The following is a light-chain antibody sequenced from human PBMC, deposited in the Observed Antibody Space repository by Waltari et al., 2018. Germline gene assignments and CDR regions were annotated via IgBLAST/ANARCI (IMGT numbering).Light chain of an antibody. Sequence: DVVMTQSPLSLPVTPGEPASIACRSSQRLLYSNGYNYVNGYLQRPGQSPQLLIYLGSNRASGVPGRFSGSGSGTDFTLKISRVEAEDVGVYYCMQGLHFPLTFGPGTKVDIK. CDR2: LGS. J-gene: IGKJ3*01. CDR1: QRLLYSNGYNY. CDR3: MQGLHFPLT. V-gene: IGKV2-28*01.